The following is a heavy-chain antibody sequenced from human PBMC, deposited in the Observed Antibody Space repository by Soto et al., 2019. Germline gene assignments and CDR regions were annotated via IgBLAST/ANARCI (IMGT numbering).Heavy chain of an antibody. CDR1: GGSFSGYY. D-gene: IGHD2-2*01. Sequence: SETLSLTCAVTGGSFSGYYWSWIRQSPGKGLEWIGEINHSGRTNLNPSLESRVSTSVDTSKNHFSLRLTSVTAADTAVYYCARGPRCINTSCSNDYYHFGLDVCGQRTTVTVSS. CDR2: INHSGRT. V-gene: IGHV4-34*01. J-gene: IGHJ6*02. CDR3: ARGPRCINTSCSNDYYHFGLDV.